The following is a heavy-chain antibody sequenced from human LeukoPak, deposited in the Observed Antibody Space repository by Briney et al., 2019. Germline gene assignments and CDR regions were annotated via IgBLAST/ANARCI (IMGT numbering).Heavy chain of an antibody. CDR2: IDPSGGST. Sequence: GASVKISCKASGYTFTSYYIVWVRQAPGQGLEWMGRIDPSGGSTSYAQKFQGRVTMTRGTSTSTVYMELSSLRSEDTAVYCCARNSGSGFDYWGQGTLVTVSS. J-gene: IGHJ4*02. D-gene: IGHD2-15*01. CDR3: ARNSGSGFDY. CDR1: GYTFTSYY. V-gene: IGHV1-46*01.